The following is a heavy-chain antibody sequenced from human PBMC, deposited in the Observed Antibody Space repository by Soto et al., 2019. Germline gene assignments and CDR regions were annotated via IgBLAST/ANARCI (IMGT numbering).Heavy chain of an antibody. CDR1: GYTFTGYY. CDR3: ARNGYYDSSGYYYSYYYGMDV. D-gene: IGHD3-22*01. CDR2: INPNSGGT. J-gene: IGHJ6*02. V-gene: IGHV1-2*04. Sequence: ASVKVSCKASGYTFTGYYMHWVRQAPGQGLEWMGWINPNSGGTNYAQKFQGWVTMTRDTSISTAYMELSRLRSDDTAVYYCARNGYYDSSGYYYSYYYGMDVWGQGTTVTVSS.